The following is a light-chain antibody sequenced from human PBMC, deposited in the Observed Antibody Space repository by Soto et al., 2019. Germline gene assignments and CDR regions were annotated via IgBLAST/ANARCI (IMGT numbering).Light chain of an antibody. CDR3: QQYNNWPWT. Sequence: VVMPPSPATLSVSPGDRATLSCRASQSVSSNLAWYQQKPGQAPRLLIYGASTRATGIPARFSGSGSGTEFTLTISGLQSEDFAVYYCQQYNNWPWTVGQGTKVDI. CDR2: GAS. V-gene: IGKV3-15*01. J-gene: IGKJ1*01. CDR1: QSVSSN.